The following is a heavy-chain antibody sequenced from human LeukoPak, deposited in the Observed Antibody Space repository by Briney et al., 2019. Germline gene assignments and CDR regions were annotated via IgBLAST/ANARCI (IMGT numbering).Heavy chain of an antibody. V-gene: IGHV3-30*18. J-gene: IGHJ4*02. CDR3: AKRASNVDIVATMGY. Sequence: GGSLRLSCAASGFTFSSYGMHWVRQAPGKGLEWVAVISYDGSNKYYADSVKGRFTISRDNSKNTLYLQMNSLRAEDTAVYYCAKRASNVDIVATMGYWGQGTLVTVSS. D-gene: IGHD5-12*01. CDR2: ISYDGSNK. CDR1: GFTFSSYG.